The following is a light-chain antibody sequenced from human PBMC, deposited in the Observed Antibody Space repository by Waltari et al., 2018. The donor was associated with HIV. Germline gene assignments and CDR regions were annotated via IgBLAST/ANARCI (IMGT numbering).Light chain of an antibody. CDR2: DNK. J-gene: IGLJ2*01. V-gene: IGLV1-51*01. CDR3: ATWDRSLSRVI. CDR1: SSNIGNNF. Sequence: QSVLTQPPSVSAAPRQKVTISCSGTSSNIGNNFVSWYQQLPGTAPKLLIYDNKKRPSGIPDRFSGPKSGTSATLGITGLQTGDEADYFCATWDRSLSRVIFGGGTRLTVL.